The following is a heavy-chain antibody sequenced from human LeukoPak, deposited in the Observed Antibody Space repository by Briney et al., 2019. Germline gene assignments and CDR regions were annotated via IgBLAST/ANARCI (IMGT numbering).Heavy chain of an antibody. V-gene: IGHV4-39*01. CDR3: ARPGIAAAGPIDYYGMDV. D-gene: IGHD6-13*01. CDR2: IYYSGST. J-gene: IGHJ6*02. CDR1: GGSFSSSSYY. Sequence: SETLSLTCTVSGGSFSSSSYYWGWIRQPPGRGLEWIGSIYYSGSTYYNPSLKSRVTISVDTSKNQFSLKLSSVTAADTAEYYCARPGIAAAGPIDYYGMDVWGQGTTVTVSS.